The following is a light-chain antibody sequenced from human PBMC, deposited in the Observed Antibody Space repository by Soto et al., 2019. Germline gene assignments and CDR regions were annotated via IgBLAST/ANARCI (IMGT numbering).Light chain of an antibody. Sequence: EIVLTQSPATLSLSPGERATLSCRASQSVSSDLAWYQQKPGQAPRLLIYDASNRATGIPARFSGSGSGTDFTLTISSLEPEDVVVYYCQQRSNWPPYTFGQGTKLEIK. CDR3: QQRSNWPPYT. J-gene: IGKJ2*01. V-gene: IGKV3-11*01. CDR1: QSVSSD. CDR2: DAS.